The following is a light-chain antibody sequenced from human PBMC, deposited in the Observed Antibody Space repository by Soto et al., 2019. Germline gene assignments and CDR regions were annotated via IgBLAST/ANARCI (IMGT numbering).Light chain of an antibody. J-gene: IGLJ2*01. CDR1: ISNLGSNT. V-gene: IGLV1-44*01. Sequence: QSVLTQPPSASGTPGQRVTISCSGSISNLGSNTVKWYQQLPGTAPKVLIYINNKRPSGVPDRFSGSKSGTSASLAISGLQSEDEADYYCAAWDDSLNGVVFGGGTKLTVL. CDR3: AAWDDSLNGVV. CDR2: INN.